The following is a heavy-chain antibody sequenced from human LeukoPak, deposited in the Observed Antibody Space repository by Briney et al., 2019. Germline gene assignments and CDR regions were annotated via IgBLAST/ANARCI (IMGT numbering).Heavy chain of an antibody. Sequence: ASVKVSCXASGYTFTSYGISWVRQAPGQGLVWMGWISAYNGNTNYAQKLQGRVTMTTDTSTSTPYMELRSLRSDDTAVYYCARVVGYYSGSGSYNSGFDYWGQGTLVTVSS. J-gene: IGHJ4*02. CDR3: ARVVGYYSGSGSYNSGFDY. CDR2: ISAYNGNT. V-gene: IGHV1-18*01. CDR1: GYTFTSYG. D-gene: IGHD3-10*01.